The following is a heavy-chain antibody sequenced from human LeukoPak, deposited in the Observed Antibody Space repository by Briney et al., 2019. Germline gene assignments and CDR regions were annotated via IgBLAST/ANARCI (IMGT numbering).Heavy chain of an antibody. Sequence: SETLSLTCTVSGGSISGYFWSWIRQPPGKGLEWIGYIYYSGSTNYNPSLESRVTMSADTSKNQFSLKLASVTAADTAVYYCAREGYYDILTGYYHNWFDPWGQGTLVTVSS. CDR2: IYYSGST. V-gene: IGHV4-59*01. CDR1: GGSISGYF. CDR3: AREGYYDILTGYYHNWFDP. D-gene: IGHD3-9*01. J-gene: IGHJ5*02.